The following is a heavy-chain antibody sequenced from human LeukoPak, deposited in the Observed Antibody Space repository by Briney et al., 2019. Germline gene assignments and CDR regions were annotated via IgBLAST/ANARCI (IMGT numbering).Heavy chain of an antibody. CDR2: ISYDGSNK. Sequence: GGSLRLSCAASGFIFSSYAMHWVRQAPGKGLEWVAVISYDGSNKYYADSVKGRFTISRDNSKNTLYLQMSSLRAEDTAVYYWARETGGDNYYYYGMDVWGKGTTVTVSS. CDR1: GFIFSSYA. CDR3: ARETGGDNYYYYGMDV. J-gene: IGHJ6*04. D-gene: IGHD1-26*01. V-gene: IGHV3-30*04.